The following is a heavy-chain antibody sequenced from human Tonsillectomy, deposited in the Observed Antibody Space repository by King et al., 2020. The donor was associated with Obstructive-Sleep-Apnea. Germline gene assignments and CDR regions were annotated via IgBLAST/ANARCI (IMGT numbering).Heavy chain of an antibody. J-gene: IGHJ4*02. CDR1: GGSISSSSYY. D-gene: IGHD3-3*01. V-gene: IGHV4-39*07. Sequence: QLQESGPGLVKPSETLSLTCTVSGGSISSSSYYWGWIRQPPGKGLEWIGSIYYSGSTYYNPSLKSRVTISVDTSKNQFSLKLSSVTAADTAVYYCAIDFWSGFEETDYWGQGTLVTVSS. CDR2: IYYSGST. CDR3: AIDFWSGFEETDY.